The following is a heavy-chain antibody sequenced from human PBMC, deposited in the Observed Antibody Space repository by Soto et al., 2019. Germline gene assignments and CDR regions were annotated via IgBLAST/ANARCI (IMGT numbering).Heavy chain of an antibody. Sequence: GGSLRLSCAASGFTFSSFGMHWVRQAPGKGLEWVAVISYDGSNKFYASSVKGRFTISRDNSKNTMYLQMNNLSPEDTAVYYCARGNLDVWGQGTTVTVSS. V-gene: IGHV3-30*03. D-gene: IGHD1-7*01. CDR1: GFTFSSFG. J-gene: IGHJ6*02. CDR2: ISYDGSNK. CDR3: ARGNLDV.